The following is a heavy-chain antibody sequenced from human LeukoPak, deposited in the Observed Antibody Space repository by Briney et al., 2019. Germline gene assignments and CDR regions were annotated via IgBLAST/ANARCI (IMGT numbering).Heavy chain of an antibody. V-gene: IGHV3-74*01. D-gene: IGHD6-19*01. CDR2: INSDGSIT. CDR3: ARVQRSSSGWYEAGLGY. CDR1: GFTFSSYW. Sequence: GGSLRLSCAASGFTFSSYWMYWVRQAPGKGLVWVSHINSDGSITSYADSVKGRFTISRDNAKNTLYLQMNSLIDEDTAVYYCARVQRSSSGWYEAGLGYWGQGTLVTVSS. J-gene: IGHJ4*02.